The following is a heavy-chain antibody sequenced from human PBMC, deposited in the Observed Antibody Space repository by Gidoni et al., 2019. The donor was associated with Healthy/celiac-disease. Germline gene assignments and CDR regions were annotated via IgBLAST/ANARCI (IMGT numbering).Heavy chain of an antibody. D-gene: IGHD3-22*01. CDR2: INPSGGST. J-gene: IGHJ4*02. Sequence: QVPLVQSGAEVKKPGASVKVSCKASVYTFTSYYMHWLRQAPGQGLEWMGIINPSGGSTSDAQKFQGRVTMTRDTSTSTVYMELSSLRSEDTAVYYCARTMSYYDSSGYYTPLPDYWGQGTLVTVSS. CDR3: ARTMSYYDSSGYYTPLPDY. CDR1: VYTFTSYY. V-gene: IGHV1-46*03.